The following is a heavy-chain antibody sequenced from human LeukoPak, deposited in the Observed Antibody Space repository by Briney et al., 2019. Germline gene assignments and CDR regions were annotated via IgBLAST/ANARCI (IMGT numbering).Heavy chain of an antibody. CDR1: CGSISIGGYY. J-gene: IGHJ4*02. Sequence: SQTLSLTCTVSCGSISIGGYYCSWIRQHPGKGLEWIGYIYYSGSPYYYPSLRSRVTISVDTSKNQFSLKLSSVTAADTAVYYCARGWTAMVNFDYWGQGTLVTVSS. V-gene: IGHV4-31*03. D-gene: IGHD5-18*01. CDR3: ARGWTAMVNFDY. CDR2: IYYSGSP.